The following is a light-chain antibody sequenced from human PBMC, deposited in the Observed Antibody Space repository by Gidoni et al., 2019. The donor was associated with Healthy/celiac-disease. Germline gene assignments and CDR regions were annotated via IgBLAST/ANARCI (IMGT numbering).Light chain of an antibody. J-gene: IGKJ4*01. Sequence: AIRMTQSPSSFSASTGDRVTITCRASQGISSYLAWYQQTPGKAPKLLIYAASTLQSGVPSRFSGSGSGTDFTLTISCLQSEDVATYYCQQYYSYPPTFGGGTKVEIK. CDR3: QQYYSYPPT. CDR2: AAS. V-gene: IGKV1-8*01. CDR1: QGISSY.